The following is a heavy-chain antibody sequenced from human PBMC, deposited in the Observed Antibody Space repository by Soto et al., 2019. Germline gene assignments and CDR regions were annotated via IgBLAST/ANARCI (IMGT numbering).Heavy chain of an antibody. CDR3: ARGGFVVVVAATLRWFDP. J-gene: IGHJ5*02. V-gene: IGHV4-30-2*01. CDR1: GGSISSGGYS. D-gene: IGHD2-15*01. Sequence: SETLSLTCAVSGGSISSGGYSWSWIRQPPGKGLEWIGYIYHSGSTYYSPSLKSRVTISVDRSKNQFSLKLSSVTAADTAVYYCARGGFVVVVAATLRWFDPWGQGTLVTVSS. CDR2: IYHSGST.